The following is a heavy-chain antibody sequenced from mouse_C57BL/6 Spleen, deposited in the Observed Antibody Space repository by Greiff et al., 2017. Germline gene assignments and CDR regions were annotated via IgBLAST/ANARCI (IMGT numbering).Heavy chain of an antibody. Sequence: VQRVESGAELARPGASVKLSCKASGYTFTSYGISWVKQRTGQGLEWIGEIYPRSGNTYYNEKFKGKATLTADKSSSTAYMELRSLTSEDSAVYFCARFHGSSYYYAMDYWGQGTSVTVSS. CDR3: ARFHGSSYYYAMDY. J-gene: IGHJ4*01. D-gene: IGHD1-1*01. CDR1: GYTFTSYG. CDR2: IYPRSGNT. V-gene: IGHV1-81*01.